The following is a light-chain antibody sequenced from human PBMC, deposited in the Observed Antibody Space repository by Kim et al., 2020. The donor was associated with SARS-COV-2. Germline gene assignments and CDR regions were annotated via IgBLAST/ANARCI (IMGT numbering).Light chain of an antibody. CDR2: EAS. V-gene: IGKV1-5*03. J-gene: IGKJ4*01. CDR3: QQYNTSPFT. Sequence: DIQLTQSPSTLSASVGDRITFTCRASQTISPWLAWYQQKPGKAPKLLIYEASRLDSGVPSRFNGGGSETEFTLTINSLQPDDIATYYCQQYNTSPFTFGGGTKVDIK. CDR1: QTISPW.